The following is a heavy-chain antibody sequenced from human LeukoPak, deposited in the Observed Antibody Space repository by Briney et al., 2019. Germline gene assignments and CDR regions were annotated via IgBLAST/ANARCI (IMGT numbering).Heavy chain of an antibody. CDR3: ARGYCSNGACYGLFDY. V-gene: IGHV3-21*01. Sequence: GGSLRLSCAVSGFTFTTYSVTWVRQAPGKGLGWVSSISSSSSYIYYADSVKGRFTVSRDNAKNSVYLQMNSLRAEDTGVYYCARGYCSNGACYGLFDYWGQGTLVAVSS. D-gene: IGHD2-8*01. CDR1: GFTFTTYS. CDR2: ISSSSSYI. J-gene: IGHJ4*02.